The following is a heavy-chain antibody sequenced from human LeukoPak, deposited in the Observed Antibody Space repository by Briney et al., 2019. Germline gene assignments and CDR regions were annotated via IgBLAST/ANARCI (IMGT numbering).Heavy chain of an antibody. CDR2: ISYSGSA. V-gene: IGHV4-59*01. J-gene: IGHJ5*02. Sequence: SETLSLTCTVSGGSIRSYYWSWLRQPPGKTLQWIGYISYSGSANYNPSLKSRITISVDMSSNHFSLKLSSVTAADSAVYYCARRNGGNWFDPWGQGTLVTVSS. D-gene: IGHD3-16*01. CDR3: ARRNGGNWFDP. CDR1: GGSIRSYY.